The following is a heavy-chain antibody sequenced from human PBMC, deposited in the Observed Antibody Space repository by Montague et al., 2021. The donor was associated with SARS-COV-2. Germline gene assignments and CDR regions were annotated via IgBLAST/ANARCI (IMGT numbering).Heavy chain of an antibody. J-gene: IGHJ4*02. CDR1: GFTFSDYW. D-gene: IGHD2-21*01. V-gene: IGHV3-74*01. CDR2: IKGDGTNT. Sequence: SLRLSCAASGFTFSDYWMHWVRQAPGKGLVWVSRIKGDGTNTIYADSVKGRLAISRDNAQNTVYLQMSSLRAEDAAVYYCVRDGDHWDFDYWGQGALVTVSS. CDR3: VRDGDHWDFDY.